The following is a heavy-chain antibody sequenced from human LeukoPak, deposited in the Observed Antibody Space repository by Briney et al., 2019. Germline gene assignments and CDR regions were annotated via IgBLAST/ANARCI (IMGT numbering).Heavy chain of an antibody. D-gene: IGHD3-22*01. Sequence: EASVKVSCKASGYTFTSYGISWVRQAPGQGLEWMGWISAYNGNTNYAQKLQGRVTMTTDTSTSIAYMELRSLRSDDTAVYYCARDNYYDSSGYYANFDYWGQGTLVTVSS. CDR2: ISAYNGNT. CDR1: GYTFTSYG. CDR3: ARDNYYDSSGYYANFDY. J-gene: IGHJ4*02. V-gene: IGHV1-18*01.